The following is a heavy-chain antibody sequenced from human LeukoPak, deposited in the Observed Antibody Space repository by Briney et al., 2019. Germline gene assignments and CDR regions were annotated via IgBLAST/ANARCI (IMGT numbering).Heavy chain of an antibody. J-gene: IGHJ1*01. CDR1: GYTLNALS. V-gene: IGHV1-24*01. CDR2: LDPVDGET. CDR3: TTSRRFYYGSGTFQY. Sequence: ASVKVSCKASGYTLNALSIHWVRRAPGKGLGWMGGLDPVDGETIYAQRFQGRVTMTEDTSTDTAYLDLRSLRSDDTAVYYCTTSRRFYYGSGTFQYWGQGTLLTVSS. D-gene: IGHD3-10*01.